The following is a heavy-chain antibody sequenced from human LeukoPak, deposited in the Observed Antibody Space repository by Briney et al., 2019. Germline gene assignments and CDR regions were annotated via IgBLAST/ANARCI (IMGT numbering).Heavy chain of an antibody. CDR1: GGTFNNSA. V-gene: IGHV1-69*05. D-gene: IGHD4-17*01. Sequence: GSSVKVSCKTSGGTFNNSAISWVRQAPGQGLERLGGIMPLFGTAGYAQKFQGRATITKDESTRTVYLELTSLTSDDTAVYYCARDVHGDYGSGWFDPWGQGTLVSVSS. CDR2: IMPLFGTA. CDR3: ARDVHGDYGSGWFDP. J-gene: IGHJ5*02.